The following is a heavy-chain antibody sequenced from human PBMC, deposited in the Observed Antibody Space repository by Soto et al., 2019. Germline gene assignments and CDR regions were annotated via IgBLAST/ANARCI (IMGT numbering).Heavy chain of an antibody. J-gene: IGHJ4*02. CDR3: ARHWVRDGPDY. CDR1: GGSISSSSYY. CDR2: IYYSGST. Sequence: QLQLQESGPGLVKPSETLSLTCTVSGGSISSSSYYWGWIRQPPGKGLEWIGSIYYSGSTYYNPSLKSRVTISVDTSKNQFSLKLSSVTAADTAVYYCARHWVRDGPDYWGQGTLVTVSS. D-gene: IGHD3-16*01. V-gene: IGHV4-39*01.